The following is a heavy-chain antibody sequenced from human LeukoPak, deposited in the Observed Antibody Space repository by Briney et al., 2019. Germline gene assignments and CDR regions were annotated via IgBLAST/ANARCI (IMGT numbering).Heavy chain of an antibody. J-gene: IGHJ3*02. Sequence: SETLSLTCAVYGGSFSGYYWSWIRQPPGKGLEWIGYIYYSGSTNYNPSLKSRVTISVDTSKNQFSLKLSSVTAADTAVYYCARHKRGIVVDAFDIWGQGTMVTVSS. V-gene: IGHV4-59*08. D-gene: IGHD3-22*01. CDR1: GGSFSGYY. CDR3: ARHKRGIVVDAFDI. CDR2: IYYSGST.